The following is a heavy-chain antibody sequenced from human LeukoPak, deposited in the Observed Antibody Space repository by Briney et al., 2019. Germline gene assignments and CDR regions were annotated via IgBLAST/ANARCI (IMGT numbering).Heavy chain of an antibody. CDR3: ARGDRDLYCSSTSCYPVL. CDR2: ISSGSSYI. CDR1: GFTFSDYS. Sequence: GGSLRLSCAASGFTFSDYSINWVRQAPGKGLEWVSFISSGSSYIYYADSAKGRFTISRDNAKHSLYLQMDSLRAEDTAVYYCARGDRDLYCSSTSCYPVLGGQGTLVTVSS. V-gene: IGHV3-21*01. J-gene: IGHJ4*02. D-gene: IGHD2-2*01.